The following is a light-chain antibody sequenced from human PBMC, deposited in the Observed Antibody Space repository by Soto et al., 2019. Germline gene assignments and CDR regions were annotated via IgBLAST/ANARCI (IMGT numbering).Light chain of an antibody. V-gene: IGKV3-20*01. Sequence: EIVLTQSPGTLSLSPGETATLSCRASQSVSSTYLAWYQQKPGQAPRLLISGASSRAADLTDRFSGSGCGTDFTLTISRLEPEDFAVYYCHRYGTSNTFGGGTKVEIK. CDR2: GAS. J-gene: IGKJ4*01. CDR1: QSVSSTY. CDR3: HRYGTSNT.